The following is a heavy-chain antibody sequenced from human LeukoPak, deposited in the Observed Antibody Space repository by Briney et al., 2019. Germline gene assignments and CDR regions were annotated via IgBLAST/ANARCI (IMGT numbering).Heavy chain of an antibody. Sequence: SETLSLTCTVSGGSLSSSSYYWGWLRQPPGKGLEWIGSIYYSGSTYYNPSLKSRVTISVDTSKNQFSLKLSSVTAADTAVYYCARQNSQWLLLRAPTFFDYWGQGTLVTVSS. CDR3: ARQNSQWLLLRAPTFFDY. V-gene: IGHV4-39*01. D-gene: IGHD3-22*01. J-gene: IGHJ4*02. CDR2: IYYSGST. CDR1: GGSLSSSSYY.